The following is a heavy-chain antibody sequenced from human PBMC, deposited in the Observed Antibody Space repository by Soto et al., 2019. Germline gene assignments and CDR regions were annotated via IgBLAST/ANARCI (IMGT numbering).Heavy chain of an antibody. J-gene: IGHJ4*02. CDR3: ARDRGYYYDNRGYYNFDY. CDR2: VSYDGSKQ. D-gene: IGHD3-22*01. V-gene: IGHV3-30-3*01. CDR1: GFTFSNYA. Sequence: QVQLVESGGGVVQPGRSLRVSCAASGFTFSNYAMHWVRQAPGKGLEWVSVVSYDGSKQFYADSVEGRFTISRDSSTSTLYLHMDNLRDEDTAVYDWARDRGYYYDNRGYYNFDYWGQGTLVTVSS.